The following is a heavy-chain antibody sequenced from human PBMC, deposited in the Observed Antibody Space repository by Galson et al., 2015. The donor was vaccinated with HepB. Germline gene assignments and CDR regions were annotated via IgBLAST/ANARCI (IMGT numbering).Heavy chain of an antibody. V-gene: IGHV1-18*01. CDR2: ISAYNGNT. Sequence: SVKVSCKASGYTFTSYGISWVRQAPGQGLEWMGWISAYNGNTNYAQKLQGRVTMTTDTSTSTDYMELRSLRSDDTAVYYCVRDRRYYYDSSGADAFDIWGQGTMVTVSS. D-gene: IGHD3-22*01. CDR1: GYTFTSYG. CDR3: VRDRRYYYDSSGADAFDI. J-gene: IGHJ3*02.